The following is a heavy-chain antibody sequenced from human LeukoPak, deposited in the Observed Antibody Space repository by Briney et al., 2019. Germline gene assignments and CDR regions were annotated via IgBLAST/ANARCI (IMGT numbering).Heavy chain of an antibody. CDR2: INPSGGST. J-gene: IGHJ3*02. Sequence: APVKVSCKASGYTFTSYYMHWVRQAPGQGLKSLGIINPSGGSTSYAQKFQGRVTMTRDMSTSTVYMELSSLRSEDTAVYYCARGKDSSSWYWFAFDIWGQGTMVTVSS. D-gene: IGHD6-13*01. CDR1: GYTFTSYY. CDR3: ARGKDSSSWYWFAFDI. V-gene: IGHV1-46*01.